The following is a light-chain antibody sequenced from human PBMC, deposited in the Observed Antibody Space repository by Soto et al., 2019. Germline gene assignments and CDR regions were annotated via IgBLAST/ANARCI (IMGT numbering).Light chain of an antibody. J-gene: IGLJ3*02. CDR1: SSNIGSNY. CDR3: GAWDSSLSAVV. V-gene: IGLV1-51*02. Sequence: QSVLTQPPSVSAAPGQKVTISCSGSSSNIGSNYVSWYQQLPGTAPKLLIYEHDKRPSGIPDRFSGAKSGSSATLGITGLQTGDEADYYCGAWDSSLSAVVIGGGTKVTVL. CDR2: EHD.